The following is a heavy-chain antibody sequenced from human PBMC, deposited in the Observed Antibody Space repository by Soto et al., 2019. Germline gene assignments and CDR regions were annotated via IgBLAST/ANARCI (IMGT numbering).Heavy chain of an antibody. V-gene: IGHV3-33*01. D-gene: IGHD2-2*01. Sequence: QMQLVESGGGVVQPGRSLRLSCAASGFTFRSYGIHWVRQAPGKGLEWVALIWFDGRKKYYVDSVKGRFAVSRDNSKNTLYLQMNSLRVEDTAVYYCARDRLVPYGYGMDVWGQVTTVTVSS. CDR3: ARDRLVPYGYGMDV. CDR1: GFTFRSYG. CDR2: IWFDGRKK. J-gene: IGHJ6*02.